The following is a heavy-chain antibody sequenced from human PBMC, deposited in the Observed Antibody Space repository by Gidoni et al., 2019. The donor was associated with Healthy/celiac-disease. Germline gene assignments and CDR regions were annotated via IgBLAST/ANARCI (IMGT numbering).Heavy chain of an antibody. J-gene: IGHJ4*02. V-gene: IGHV3-30-3*01. Sequence: QVQLVESGGCVVQPGRSLRLSCAASGFTFSSFAMHWVRQAPGKGLEWVAVISYDGSNKYYADSVKGRFTISRENSKNTLYLQMNSLRAEDTAVYYCARDHGYSYGPTVGYFDYWGQGTLVTVSS. D-gene: IGHD5-18*01. CDR1: GFTFSSFA. CDR2: ISYDGSNK. CDR3: ARDHGYSYGPTVGYFDY.